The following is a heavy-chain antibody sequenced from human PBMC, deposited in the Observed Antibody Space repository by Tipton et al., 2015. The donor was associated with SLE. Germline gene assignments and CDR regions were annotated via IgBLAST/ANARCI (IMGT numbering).Heavy chain of an antibody. D-gene: IGHD1-26*01. CDR2: IYSSGST. CDR3: ARDFRANGNWFDP. J-gene: IGHJ5*02. CDR1: GVSITSGTYY. V-gene: IGHV4-61*02. Sequence: TLSLTCTVSGVSITSGTYYWSWIRQPAGKGLEWIGRIYSSGSTNYNPSLKSRVTLSVGTSKNQFSLKLTSVTAADTAVYYCARDFRANGNWFDPWGQGTLVTVSS.